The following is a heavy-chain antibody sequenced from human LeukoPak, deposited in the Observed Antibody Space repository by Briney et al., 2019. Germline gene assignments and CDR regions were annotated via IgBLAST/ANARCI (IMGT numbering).Heavy chain of an antibody. CDR2: IYTSGST. CDR1: GGSISSYY. CDR3: ARGAKYSYYYYMDV. J-gene: IGHJ6*03. V-gene: IGHV4-4*07. Sequence: SETLSLTCTVSGGSISSYYWSWIRQPAGKGLEWFGRIYTSGSTNYNPSLKSRVTMSVDTSKNQFSLKLSSVTAADTAVYYCARGAKYSYYYYMDVWGKGTTVTVSS. D-gene: IGHD5-18*01.